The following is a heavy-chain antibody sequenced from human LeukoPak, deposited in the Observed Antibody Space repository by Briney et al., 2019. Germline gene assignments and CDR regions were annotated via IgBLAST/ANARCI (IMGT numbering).Heavy chain of an antibody. J-gene: IGHJ5*02. CDR3: ARAKSQQWLVFPNWFDP. CDR1: GFIFSSYG. D-gene: IGHD6-19*01. V-gene: IGHV3-33*01. Sequence: PGGSLRLSCEASGFIFSSYGMHWVRQAPGKGLEWVAVIWYDGSDQFYADSVKGRFAISRDNSENTLYLQLNSLRVEDTAVYYCARAKSQQWLVFPNWFDPWGQGTLVTVSS. CDR2: IWYDGSDQ.